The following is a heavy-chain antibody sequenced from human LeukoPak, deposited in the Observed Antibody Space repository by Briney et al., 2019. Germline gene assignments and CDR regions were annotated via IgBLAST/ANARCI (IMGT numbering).Heavy chain of an antibody. V-gene: IGHV3-30-3*01. J-gene: IGHJ6*02. D-gene: IGHD3-16*01. CDR2: ISYDGDNE. Sequence: GGSLRLSCAASGFTFSNFAMHWVRQAPGKGLEWVAVISYDGDNEYYADSVKGQSTISRDNSKDRLYLQMNSLRPEDTAMYYCARVRGGRSWYYYGMDVWGRGTTVTVSS. CDR1: GFTFSNFA. CDR3: ARVRGGRSWYYYGMDV.